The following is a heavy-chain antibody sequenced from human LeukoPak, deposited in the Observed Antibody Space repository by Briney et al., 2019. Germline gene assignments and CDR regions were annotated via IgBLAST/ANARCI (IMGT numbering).Heavy chain of an antibody. D-gene: IGHD3-22*01. CDR2: ISSSSSYI. J-gene: IGHJ4*02. CDR3: AKRGVVIRVILVGFHKEAYYFDS. CDR1: GFTFSSYS. V-gene: IGHV3-21*04. Sequence: GGSLGLSCAASGFTFSSYSMNWVRQAPGKGLEWVSSISSSSSYIYYADSVKGRFTISRDNAKNSLYLQMNSLRAEDTAVYFCAKRGVVIRVILVGFHKEAYYFDSWGQGALVTVSS.